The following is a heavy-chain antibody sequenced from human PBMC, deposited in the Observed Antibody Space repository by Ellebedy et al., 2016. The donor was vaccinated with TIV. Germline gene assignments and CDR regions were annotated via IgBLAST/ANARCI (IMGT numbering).Heavy chain of an antibody. CDR2: IKQDGSEK. J-gene: IGHJ4*02. D-gene: IGHD3-10*01. V-gene: IGHV3-7*01. CDR1: GFKFSNYW. Sequence: PGGSLRLSCAASGFKFSNYWMNWVRQAPGKGLEWVATIKQDGSEKFYVDSVKGRFTISRDNAKNLLYLQMNNLRAEDTAVYYCARVPPGAYGSESYFGDDYWGQGTLVTVSS. CDR3: ARVPPGAYGSESYFGDDY.